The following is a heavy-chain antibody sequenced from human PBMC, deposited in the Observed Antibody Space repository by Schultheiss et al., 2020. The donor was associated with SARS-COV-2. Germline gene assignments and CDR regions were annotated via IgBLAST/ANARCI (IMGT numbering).Heavy chain of an antibody. CDR2: IYHSGST. Sequence: SETLSLTCAVYGGSFSGYYWSWIRQPPGKGLEWIGSIYHSGSTYYNPSLKSRVTISVDTSKNQFSLKLSSVTAADTAVYYCARTGHYFDNSGIDYWGQGTLVTVSS. V-gene: IGHV4-34*01. CDR1: GGSFSGYY. J-gene: IGHJ4*02. D-gene: IGHD3-22*01. CDR3: ARTGHYFDNSGIDY.